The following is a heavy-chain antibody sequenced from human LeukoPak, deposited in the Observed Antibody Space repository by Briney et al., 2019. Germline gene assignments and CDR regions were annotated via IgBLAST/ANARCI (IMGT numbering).Heavy chain of an antibody. Sequence: SETLSLTCAVCGGSFSGYYWSWIRQPPGKGLEWIGEINHSGSTNYNPSLKSRVTISVDTSKNQFSLKLSSVTAEDTAVYYCARGSRYYDSSGYYRHRDYWGQGTLVTVSS. V-gene: IGHV4-34*01. D-gene: IGHD3-22*01. CDR3: ARGSRYYDSSGYYRHRDY. CDR1: GGSFSGYY. CDR2: INHSGST. J-gene: IGHJ4*02.